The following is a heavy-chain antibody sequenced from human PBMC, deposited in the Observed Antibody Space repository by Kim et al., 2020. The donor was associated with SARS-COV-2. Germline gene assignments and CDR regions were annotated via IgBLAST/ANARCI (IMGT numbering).Heavy chain of an antibody. V-gene: IGHV3-21*01. Sequence: SSYIYYADSVKGRFTISRDNAKNSLYLQMKSLRAEDTAVYYCARARNGDYWGQGTLVTVSS. CDR2: SSYI. J-gene: IGHJ4*02. CDR3: ARARNGDY. D-gene: IGHD3-16*01.